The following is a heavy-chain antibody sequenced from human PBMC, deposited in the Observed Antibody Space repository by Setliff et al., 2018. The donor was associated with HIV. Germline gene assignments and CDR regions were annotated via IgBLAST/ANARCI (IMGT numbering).Heavy chain of an antibody. V-gene: IGHV1-18*01. CDR2: INPYNGNT. D-gene: IGHD2-21*01. Sequence: ASVKVSCKAPGYTFINYGINWVRQAPGQGLEWVGWINPYNGNTKYGQKFQGTVTMTRDTSTSTVYLELRRLRSDDTAVYFCARGGPARVALLYWFDPWGQGTLVTVSS. CDR3: ARGGPARVALLYWFDP. CDR1: GYTFINYG. J-gene: IGHJ5*02.